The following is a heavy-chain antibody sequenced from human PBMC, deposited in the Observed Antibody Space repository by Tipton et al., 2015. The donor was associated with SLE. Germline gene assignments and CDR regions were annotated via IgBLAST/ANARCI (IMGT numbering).Heavy chain of an antibody. CDR3: ARYNSPSWFDP. Sequence: TLSLTCTVSGDSISSGSGWWGWIRQSPGKGLEWIGSVYYRGRTFYNLSLKSRVTISGDTSKKQFSLKLTSVIAADTAVYYCARYNSPSWFDPWGQGTLVTVSS. D-gene: IGHD6-19*01. J-gene: IGHJ5*02. CDR1: GDSISSGSGW. CDR2: VYYRGRT. V-gene: IGHV4-39*07.